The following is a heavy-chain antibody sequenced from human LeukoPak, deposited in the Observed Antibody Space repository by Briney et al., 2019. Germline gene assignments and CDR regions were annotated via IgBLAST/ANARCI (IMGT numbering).Heavy chain of an antibody. CDR1: GLNLNTYW. V-gene: IGHV3-30*02. Sequence: GGSLRLSCAASGLNLNTYWMSWVRQAPGKGLEWVAFIRYDGSNKYYADSVKGRFTISRDNSKNTLYLQMNSLRAEDTAVYYCAKAGGYSPLIYYYYYMDVWGKGTTVTVSS. D-gene: IGHD3-22*01. CDR3: AKAGGYSPLIYYYYYMDV. J-gene: IGHJ6*03. CDR2: IRYDGSNK.